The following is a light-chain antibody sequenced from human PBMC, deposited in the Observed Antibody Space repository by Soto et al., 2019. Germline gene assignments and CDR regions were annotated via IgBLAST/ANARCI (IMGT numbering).Light chain of an antibody. Sequence: EIVLTQSPATLSLSPGERATLSCRASQSVSSYLAWYQQKPSHAPRLLIYDASNRASGIPARFSGSESGTDFTLTISSLEPEDFAVNCCQQRSIWPPDTFGQGTKLEIK. CDR1: QSVSSY. CDR2: DAS. V-gene: IGKV3-11*01. CDR3: QQRSIWPPDT. J-gene: IGKJ2*01.